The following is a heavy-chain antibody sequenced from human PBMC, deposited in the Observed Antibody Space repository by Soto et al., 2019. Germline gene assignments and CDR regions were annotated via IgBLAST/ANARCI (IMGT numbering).Heavy chain of an antibody. D-gene: IGHD1-20*01. CDR3: ARVTYNWNAAGYFDY. Sequence: ASVKVSCKASGYTFTSYGISWVRQAPGQGLEWMGWISAYNGNTNYAQKLQGRVTMTTDTSTSTAYMELRSLRSDDTAVYYCARVTYNWNAAGYFDYWGQGTLVTVS. CDR2: ISAYNGNT. CDR1: GYTFTSYG. V-gene: IGHV1-18*01. J-gene: IGHJ4*02.